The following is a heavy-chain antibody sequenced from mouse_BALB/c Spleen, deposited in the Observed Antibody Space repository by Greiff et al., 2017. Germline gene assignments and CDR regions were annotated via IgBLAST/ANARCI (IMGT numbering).Heavy chain of an antibody. J-gene: IGHJ4*01. CDR2: IYPGNSDT. CDR1: GYTFTSYW. V-gene: IGHV1-5*01. CDR3: TRSWRDYYAMDY. Sequence: EVQLQQSGTVLARPGASVKMSCKASGYTFTSYWMHWVKQRPGQGLEWIGAIYPGNSDTSYNQKFKGKAKLTAVTSTSTAYMELSSLTNEDSAVYYCTRSWRDYYAMDYWGQGTSVTVSS.